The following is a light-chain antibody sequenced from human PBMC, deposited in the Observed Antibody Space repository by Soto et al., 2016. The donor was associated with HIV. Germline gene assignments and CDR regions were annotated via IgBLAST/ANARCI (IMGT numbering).Light chain of an antibody. Sequence: SYGLTQPPSVSVAPGKTATITCGGNNIGSKSVHWYQQRPGQAPRLVVYDTRDRPSGIPERFSGSNSENTATLTISRVEAGDEADYYCQVWDSSSDHWVFGGGTKLTVL. V-gene: IGLV3-21*03. CDR1: NIGSKS. CDR2: DTR. CDR3: QVWDSSSDHWV. J-gene: IGLJ3*02.